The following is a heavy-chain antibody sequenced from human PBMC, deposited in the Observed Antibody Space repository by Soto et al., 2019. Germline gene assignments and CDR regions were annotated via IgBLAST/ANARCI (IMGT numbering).Heavy chain of an antibody. V-gene: IGHV4-59*08. D-gene: IGHD7-27*01. J-gene: IGHJ4*02. CDR1: GDSISTDY. CDR3: AKNWNWGSLVH. Sequence: QVHLQESGPGLVKPSETLSLTCTVSGDSISTDYWSWIRQSPGKGLEWIGFIYYGGSTNYNPSLTFRVTISVDTPKNPVSLKLSSVTAADTAVYYCAKNWNWGSLVHWGQGTLVTVSS. CDR2: IYYGGST.